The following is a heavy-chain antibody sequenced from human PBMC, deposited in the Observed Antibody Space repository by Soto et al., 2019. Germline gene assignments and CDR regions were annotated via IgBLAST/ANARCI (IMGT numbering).Heavy chain of an antibody. CDR1: EFDFSNFA. V-gene: IGHV3-30-3*01. CDR2: ISYDGDTQ. CDR3: VTVKWIFAPRSPFDP. J-gene: IGHJ5*02. D-gene: IGHD3-3*01. Sequence: QVQLEESGGGVVQPGRSLRLSCAASEFDFSNFAMHWVRQAPGKGLEWMAVISYDGDTQYYADSAKGRFTISRDNSKNAPYLPMNSLTTEATAVYSCVTVKWIFAPRSPFDPWGQGTLVSVSS.